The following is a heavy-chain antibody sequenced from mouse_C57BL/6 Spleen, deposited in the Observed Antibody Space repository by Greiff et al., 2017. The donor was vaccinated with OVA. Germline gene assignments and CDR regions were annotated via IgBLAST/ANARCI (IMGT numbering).Heavy chain of an antibody. V-gene: IGHV14-4*01. CDR1: GFNIKDDY. Sequence: EVQRVESGAELVRPGASVKLSCTASGFNIKDDYMHWVKQRPEQGLEWIGWIDPENGDTEYASKFQGKATITADTSSNTAYLQLSSLTSEDTAVYYCTTSIYYGSTQFAYWGQGTLVTVSA. D-gene: IGHD1-1*01. CDR2: IDPENGDT. CDR3: TTSIYYGSTQFAY. J-gene: IGHJ3*01.